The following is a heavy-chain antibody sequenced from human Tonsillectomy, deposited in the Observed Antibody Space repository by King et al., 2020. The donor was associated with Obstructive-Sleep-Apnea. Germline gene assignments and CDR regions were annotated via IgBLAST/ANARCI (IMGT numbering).Heavy chain of an antibody. Sequence: VQLVESGGGLVQPGGSLRLSCAASGFTFSSYDMHWVRQATGKGLEWVSASGTAGDTYYPGSVKGRFTISRENAKNSLYLQMNSLRAGDTAVYYCARGGFYDILTGYSKSYYYFDYWGQGTLVTVSS. V-gene: IGHV3-13*01. CDR3: ARGGFYDILTGYSKSYYYFDY. D-gene: IGHD3-9*01. CDR2: SGTAGDT. J-gene: IGHJ4*02. CDR1: GFTFSSYD.